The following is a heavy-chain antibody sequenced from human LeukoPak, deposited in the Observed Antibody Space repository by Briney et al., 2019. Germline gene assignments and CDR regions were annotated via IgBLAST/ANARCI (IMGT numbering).Heavy chain of an antibody. V-gene: IGHV3-33*01. D-gene: IGHD3-22*01. CDR3: AREDSSGDYYDNFDY. CDR1: GFTFSIYG. CDR2: IWHDGSRK. J-gene: IGHJ4*02. Sequence: PGESLKISCVASGFTFSIYGMHWVRQAPGKGLERVALIWHDGSRKHYADSVKGRFTISRDNSKNTLYQQMDSLRGEDTAVYYCAREDSSGDYYDNFDYWGEGTLVTVSP.